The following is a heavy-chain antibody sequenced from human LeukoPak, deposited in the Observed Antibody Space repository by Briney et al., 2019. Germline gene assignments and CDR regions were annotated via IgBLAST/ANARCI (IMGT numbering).Heavy chain of an antibody. J-gene: IGHJ4*02. D-gene: IGHD5-18*01. CDR2: INWNGGST. Sequence: GGSLRLSCAASGFTFSNAWMSWVRQAPGKGLEWVFGINWNGGSTGYADSVKGRFTIARDNAKNYLYLQMNSLRAEDTALYYCAREDGGYSYGGPLFDYWGQGTLVTVSS. CDR3: AREDGGYSYGGPLFDY. CDR1: GFTFSNAW. V-gene: IGHV3-20*04.